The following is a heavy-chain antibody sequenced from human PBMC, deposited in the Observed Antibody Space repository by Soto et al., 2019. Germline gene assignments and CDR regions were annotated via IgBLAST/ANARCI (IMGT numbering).Heavy chain of an antibody. D-gene: IGHD6-6*01. J-gene: IGHJ6*02. Sequence: ASVKVSCKASGYTFTGYYMHWVRQAPGQGLEWVGWINPNSGGTNYAQKFQGRVTMTRDTSISTAYMELSRLRSDDTAVYYCARKIAARPGYYYYYGMDVWGQGTTVTVSS. CDR1: GYTFTGYY. V-gene: IGHV1-2*02. CDR3: ARKIAARPGYYYYYGMDV. CDR2: INPNSGGT.